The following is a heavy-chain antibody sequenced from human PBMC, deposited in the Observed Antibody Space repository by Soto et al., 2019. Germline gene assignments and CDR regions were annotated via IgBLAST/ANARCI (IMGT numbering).Heavy chain of an antibody. CDR1: GFTFDDYA. V-gene: IGHV3-9*01. CDR3: AKDSSSSSFPSYNWFDP. Sequence: EVQLVESGGGLVQPGRSLRLSCAASGFTFDDYAMHWVRQAPGKGLEWVSGISWSSASIGYADSVKGRFTISRDNAKHALYLQMNSLRAEDTALYYCAKDSSSSSFPSYNWFDPWGQGTLVTVSS. J-gene: IGHJ5*02. D-gene: IGHD6-6*01. CDR2: ISWSSASI.